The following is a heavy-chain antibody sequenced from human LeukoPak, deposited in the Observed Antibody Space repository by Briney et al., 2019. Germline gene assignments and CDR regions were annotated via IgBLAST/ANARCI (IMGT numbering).Heavy chain of an antibody. CDR1: GFSLRTSAMR. CDR2: IDWDDDK. D-gene: IGHD6-6*01. J-gene: IGHJ4*02. CDR3: ARAYSSSYGFDY. V-gene: IGHV2-70*04. Sequence: SGPALVNPTRPLTLTCTFSGFSLRTSAMRVRWMRQPPWKALEWLARIDWDDDKFYSTSLKTRLTISKDTSKNPVVLTMTNMDPVDTATYYCARAYSSSYGFDYWGQGTLVTVS.